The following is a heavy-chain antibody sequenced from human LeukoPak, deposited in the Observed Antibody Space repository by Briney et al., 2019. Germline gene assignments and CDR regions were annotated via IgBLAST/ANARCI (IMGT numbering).Heavy chain of an antibody. Sequence: GESLKISCKGSGYSFTSYWIGWVRQMPGKGLEWWGIIFPGDSDTRYSPSFQGQVTISADKSISTAYLQWSSLKASDTAMYYCARRGVAGTGNYYGMDVWGQGTTVTVSS. V-gene: IGHV5-51*01. CDR2: IFPGDSDT. D-gene: IGHD6-19*01. J-gene: IGHJ6*02. CDR1: GYSFTSYW. CDR3: ARRGVAGTGNYYGMDV.